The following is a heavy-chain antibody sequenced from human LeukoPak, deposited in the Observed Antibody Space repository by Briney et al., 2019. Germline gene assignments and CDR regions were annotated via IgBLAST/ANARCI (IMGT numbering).Heavy chain of an antibody. D-gene: IGHD2-21*02. J-gene: IGHJ4*02. Sequence: GGSLRLSCAASGFTFSGYWMHWVRQAPGQGLQWVASISYDGNNKYYADSVRGRFTISRDSAKNTLYLQMNSLSTEDTAMYYCARSIVVVTYLAYWGQGTLVTVSS. CDR3: ARSIVVVTYLAY. CDR1: GFTFSGYW. CDR2: ISYDGNNK. V-gene: IGHV3-30-3*01.